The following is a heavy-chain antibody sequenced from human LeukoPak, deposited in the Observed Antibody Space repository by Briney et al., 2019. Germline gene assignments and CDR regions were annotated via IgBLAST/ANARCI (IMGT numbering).Heavy chain of an antibody. J-gene: IGHJ6*02. CDR3: AKEDEMATIHYYYYGMDV. CDR1: GFTFSSYG. Sequence: GRSLRLSCAASGFTFSSYGMHWVRQAPGKGLEWVAVISYDGSNKYYADSVKGRFTISRDNSKNTLYLQMNSLRAEDTAVYYCAKEDEMATIHYYYYGMDVWGQGTTVTVSS. V-gene: IGHV3-30*18. CDR2: ISYDGSNK. D-gene: IGHD5-24*01.